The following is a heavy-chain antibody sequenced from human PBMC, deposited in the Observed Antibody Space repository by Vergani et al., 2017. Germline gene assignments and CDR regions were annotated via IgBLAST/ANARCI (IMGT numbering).Heavy chain of an antibody. CDR3: ARSRMGTTVFDF. J-gene: IGHJ4*02. D-gene: IGHD1-26*01. CDR2: IHTTGIT. V-gene: IGHV4-61*02. Sequence: QVQLQESGPGLVKPSQTLSLTCSVSGGSTTSGGFYWSWIRQPAGKGLEWIGRIHTTGITKYNPSLGSRVTMSVDTSNNQFSLRLSSVTAADTAVYYCARSRMGTTVFDFWGQGILVTVSS. CDR1: GGSTTSGGFY.